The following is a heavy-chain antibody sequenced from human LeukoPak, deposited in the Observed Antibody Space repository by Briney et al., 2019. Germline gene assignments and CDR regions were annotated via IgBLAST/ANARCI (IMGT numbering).Heavy chain of an antibody. CDR2: IRYDGSNK. Sequence: PGGSLRLSCAASGFTFSSYGMHWVRQAPGKGLEWVAFIRYDGSNKYYADSVKGRFTISRDNSKNTLYLQMNSLRAEDTAVYYCARDKGYCSGGSYNHNCRPGYYYYGMDVWGQGTTVTASS. J-gene: IGHJ6*02. V-gene: IGHV3-30*02. CDR3: ARDKGYCSGGSYNHNCRPGYYYYGMDV. CDR1: GFTFSSYG. D-gene: IGHD2-15*01.